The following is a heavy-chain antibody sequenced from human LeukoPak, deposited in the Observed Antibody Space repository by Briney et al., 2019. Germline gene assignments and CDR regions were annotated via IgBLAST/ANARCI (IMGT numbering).Heavy chain of an antibody. CDR1: GGSISSSSYY. Sequence: SETLSLTCTVSGGSISSSSYYWGWIRQPPGKGLEWIGSIYYSGSTYYNPSLKSRVTISVDTSKNQFSLKLSSVTAADTAVYYCARQDPPITIFGEGSRLFNWFDPWGQGTLVTVSS. V-gene: IGHV4-39*01. J-gene: IGHJ5*02. D-gene: IGHD3-3*01. CDR3: ARQDPPITIFGEGSRLFNWFDP. CDR2: IYYSGST.